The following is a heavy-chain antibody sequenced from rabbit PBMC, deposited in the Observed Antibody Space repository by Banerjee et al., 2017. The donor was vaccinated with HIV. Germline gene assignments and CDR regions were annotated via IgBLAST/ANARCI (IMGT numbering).Heavy chain of an antibody. CDR2: IDPVFGST. J-gene: IGHJ4*01. CDR3: ARGSYDDYGDWDSFNL. Sequence: QEQLVESGGGLVQPGGSLKLSCKASGFDFSSYGVSWVRQAPGKGLEWIGYIDPVFGSTYYASWVNGRFTISSHNAQNTLYLQLNSLTAADTATYFCARGSYDDYGDWDSFNLWGPGTLVTVS. V-gene: IGHV1S47*01. D-gene: IGHD2-1*01. CDR1: GFDFSSYG.